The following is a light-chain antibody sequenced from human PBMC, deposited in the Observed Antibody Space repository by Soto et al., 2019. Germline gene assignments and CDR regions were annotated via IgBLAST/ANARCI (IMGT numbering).Light chain of an antibody. Sequence: EILMTQSPATLSVSPGERATLSCRASQSVSSNLAWYQQKPGQAPRLLIYYASARVTGIAARFSGSGSGTEFTLTISSLQSEDFAVYYWQQYNSWPPAFGQGTRVDVK. V-gene: IGKV3-15*01. CDR1: QSVSSN. J-gene: IGKJ1*01. CDR3: QQYNSWPPA. CDR2: YAS.